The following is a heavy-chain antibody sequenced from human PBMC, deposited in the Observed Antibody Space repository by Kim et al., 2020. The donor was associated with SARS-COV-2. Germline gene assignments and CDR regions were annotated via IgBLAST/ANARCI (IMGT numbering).Heavy chain of an antibody. CDR2: ISTGSSYI. D-gene: IGHD3-10*01. CDR1: GFTFSSYS. J-gene: IGHJ5*02. V-gene: IGHV3-21*01. CDR3: ARDQGGCSGYYGSGSLNWFDP. Sequence: GGSLRLSCAASGFTFSSYSMNWVRQAPGKGLDWVSCISTGSSYIYYADSVKGRFTISRDNAKNSLYLQMNSLRAEDTAVYYCARDQGGCSGYYGSGSLNWFDPWGQGTLVTASS.